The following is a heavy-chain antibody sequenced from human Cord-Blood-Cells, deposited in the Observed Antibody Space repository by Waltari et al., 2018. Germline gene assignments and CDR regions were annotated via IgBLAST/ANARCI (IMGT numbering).Heavy chain of an antibody. V-gene: IGHV3-21*01. CDR3: ARHPSTSSIAARELDY. J-gene: IGHJ4*02. D-gene: IGHD6-6*01. CDR1: GFTFSGHS. CDR2: ISSSSSYI. Sequence: EVQLVESGGGLVKPGGSLRLSCAASGFTFSGHSMNWVRQAPGKGLEWVSSISSSSSYIYYADSVKGRFTISRDNAKNSLYLQMNSLRAEDTAVYYCARHPSTSSIAARELDYWGQGTLVTVSS.